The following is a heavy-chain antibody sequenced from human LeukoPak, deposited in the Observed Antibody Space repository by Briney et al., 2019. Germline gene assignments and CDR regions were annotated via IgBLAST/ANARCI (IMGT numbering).Heavy chain of an antibody. CDR2: IYSGGST. Sequence: PGGSLRLSCAASGFTVSSDYMSWVRQPPGKGLEWVSVIYSGGSTNYADSVKGRFTISRDNSKNTLHLQMNSLRVEDTAVYYCAKVIREVDMSHDYWGQGALVTVSS. D-gene: IGHD5-24*01. J-gene: IGHJ4*02. CDR1: GFTVSSDY. V-gene: IGHV3-53*01. CDR3: AKVIREVDMSHDY.